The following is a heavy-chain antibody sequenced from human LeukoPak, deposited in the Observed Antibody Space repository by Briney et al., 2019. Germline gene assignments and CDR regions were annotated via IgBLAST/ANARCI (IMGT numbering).Heavy chain of an antibody. V-gene: IGHV1-69*06. CDR3: ARDSGSPSKTGEDY. Sequence: SVKVSCKASGGTFSSYAISWVRQAPGQGLEWMGGIIPIIGTANYAQKFQGRVTITADKSTSTAYMELSSLRSEDTAVYYCARDSGSPSKTGEDYWGQGTLVTVSS. D-gene: IGHD1-26*01. J-gene: IGHJ4*02. CDR1: GGTFSSYA. CDR2: IIPIIGTA.